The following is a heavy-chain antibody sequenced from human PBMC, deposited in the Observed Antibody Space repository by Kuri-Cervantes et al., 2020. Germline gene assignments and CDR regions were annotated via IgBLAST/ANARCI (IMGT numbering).Heavy chain of an antibody. V-gene: IGHV4-34*01. J-gene: IGHJ3*02. Sequence: GSLRLSCTVYGGSFSGYYWSWIRQPPGKGLEWIGEINHSGSTNYNPSLKSRVTISVDKSKNQFSLKLSSVTAADTAVYYCAKEDDYIWGSPDAFDIWGQGTMVTVSS. D-gene: IGHD3-16*01. CDR2: INHSGST. CDR1: GGSFSGYY. CDR3: AKEDDYIWGSPDAFDI.